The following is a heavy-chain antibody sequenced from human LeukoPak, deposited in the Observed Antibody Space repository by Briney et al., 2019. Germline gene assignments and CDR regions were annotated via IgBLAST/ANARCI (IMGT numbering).Heavy chain of an antibody. D-gene: IGHD2-21*02. V-gene: IGHV4-59*01. Sequence: SETLSLTCTVSGGSISNYYWSWIRQPPGRGLEWIGYIYYSWSTNYNPSLKSRVTISVDTSKNQFTLKLTSVTAADTAVYYCARLSLAYCGGDCYSGWFDPWGQGTLVTVSS. CDR2: IYYSWST. CDR1: GGSISNYY. J-gene: IGHJ5*02. CDR3: ARLSLAYCGGDCYSGWFDP.